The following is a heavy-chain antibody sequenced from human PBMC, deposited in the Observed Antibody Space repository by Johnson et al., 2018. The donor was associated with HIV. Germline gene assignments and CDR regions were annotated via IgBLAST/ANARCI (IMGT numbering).Heavy chain of an antibody. CDR3: AKVLIVATGERAFDI. CDR1: GFTFSSYW. CDR2: IKQGGSEK. J-gene: IGHJ3*02. Sequence: VQLVESGGGLVQPGGSLRLSCAASGFTFSSYWMSWVRQAPGKGLEWVANIKQGGSEKYFVDSLKGRFIISRDNAKNSQYLKMNSLRAEDTAVYYWAKVLIVATGERAFDIWGQGTMVTVSS. V-gene: IGHV3-7*02. D-gene: IGHD5-12*01.